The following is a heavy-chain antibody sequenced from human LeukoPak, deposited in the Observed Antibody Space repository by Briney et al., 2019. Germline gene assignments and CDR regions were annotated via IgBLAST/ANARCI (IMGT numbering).Heavy chain of an antibody. CDR3: ARQPRFGYSSGSYYFDY. J-gene: IGHJ4*02. V-gene: IGHV4-59*08. Sequence: SETLSLTCTVSGGSISSYYWSWIRQPPGKGLEWIGYIYYSGSTSYNPSLKSRVTISVDTSKNQFSLKLSSVTAADTAVYYCARQPRFGYSSGSYYFDYWGQGTLVTVSS. CDR2: IYYSGST. CDR1: GGSISSYY. D-gene: IGHD6-19*01.